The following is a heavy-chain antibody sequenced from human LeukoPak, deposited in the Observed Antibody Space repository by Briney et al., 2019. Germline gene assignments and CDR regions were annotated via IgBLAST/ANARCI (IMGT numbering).Heavy chain of an antibody. Sequence: GESLRLSCTASEFTVSRNYMLWVRQAPGKGLEWVSLIFSNGDTHYADSVKGRFTISRDTSKNTVSLQMNSLRVEDTAMYYCTRDQMNYWGQGTLVTVSS. J-gene: IGHJ4*02. V-gene: IGHV3-53*01. CDR3: TRDQMNY. D-gene: IGHD5-24*01. CDR2: IFSNGDT. CDR1: EFTVSRNY.